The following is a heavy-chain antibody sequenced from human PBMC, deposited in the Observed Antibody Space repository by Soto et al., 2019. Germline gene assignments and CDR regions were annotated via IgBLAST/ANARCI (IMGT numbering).Heavy chain of an antibody. D-gene: IGHD2-2*01. J-gene: IGHJ5*02. V-gene: IGHV1-69*02. CDR3: AREGTSCYARGFCFDP. CDR1: GGTFSSYT. Sequence: QVQLVQSGAEVKKPGSSVKVSCKASGGTFSSYTISWVRQAPGQGLEWMGRIIPILGIANYAQKFQGRVTITADKSTSTAYMELSSLRSEDTAVYYCAREGTSCYARGFCFDPWGQGTLVTVSS. CDR2: IIPILGIA.